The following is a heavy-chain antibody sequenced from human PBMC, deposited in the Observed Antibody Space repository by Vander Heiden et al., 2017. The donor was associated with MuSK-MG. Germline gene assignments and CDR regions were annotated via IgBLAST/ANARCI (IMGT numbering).Heavy chain of an antibody. CDR3: SRDRGTWSFDN. CDR2: MRNKANSYTT. V-gene: IGHV3-72*01. Sequence: EVQLVESGGGLVQPGGSLRLSCAASGFRFRDYRMGWVRQVQGKGLEWIARMRNKANSYTTEYAASVRGRFTISRDDSHNLLYLELTNLKAEDTAVYFCSRDRGTWSFDNWGHGALVTLSP. J-gene: IGHJ4*03. CDR1: GFRFRDYR. D-gene: IGHD1-1*01.